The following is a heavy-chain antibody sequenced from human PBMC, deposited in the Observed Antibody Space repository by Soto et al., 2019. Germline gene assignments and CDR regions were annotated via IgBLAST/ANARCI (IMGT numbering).Heavy chain of an antibody. D-gene: IGHD2-8*01. Sequence: PGGSLRLSCAASGFTFSIYTMNWVRQSPGKGLEWVSGIYGNGEGTYYADSMKGRFTVSRDNSRNTLYLDINNLRVEDTAVYYCVKDRTPDSKWNFDYRGQGT. J-gene: IGHJ4*02. V-gene: IGHV3-23*01. CDR2: IYGNGEGT. CDR1: GFTFSIYT. CDR3: VKDRTPDSKWNFDY.